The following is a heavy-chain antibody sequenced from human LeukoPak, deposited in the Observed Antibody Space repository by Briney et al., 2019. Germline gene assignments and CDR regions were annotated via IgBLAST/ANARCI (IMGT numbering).Heavy chain of an antibody. J-gene: IGHJ5*02. D-gene: IGHD2-2*01. V-gene: IGHV4-38-2*02. CDR1: GYSISSGYY. Sequence: SETLSLTCTVYGYSISSGYYWGWIRQPPGKGLEGIGSIYHSGSTYYNPSLKSRVTISVDTSKNQFSLKLSSVTAADTAVYYCARGLSTSRRWFDPWGQGILVTVSS. CDR3: ARGLSTSRRWFDP. CDR2: IYHSGST.